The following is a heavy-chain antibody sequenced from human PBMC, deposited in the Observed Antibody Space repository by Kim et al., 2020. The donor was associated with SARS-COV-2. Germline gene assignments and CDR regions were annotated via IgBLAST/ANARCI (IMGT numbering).Heavy chain of an antibody. V-gene: IGHV3-23*01. CDR3: AKQEGGWSVY. CDR2: ISDIGGRT. Sequence: GGSLRLSCAASGFTFSSYAMSWVRQAPGKGLEWVSAISDIGGRTYYADSVKGRFTISRDNSKNTLYLQMNSLRAEDTAIYYCAKQEGGWSVYWGQGTPVTVSS. CDR1: GFTFSSYA. J-gene: IGHJ4*02. D-gene: IGHD6-19*01.